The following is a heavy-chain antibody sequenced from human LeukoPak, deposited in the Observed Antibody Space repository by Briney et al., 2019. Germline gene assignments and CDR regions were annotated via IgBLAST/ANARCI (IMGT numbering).Heavy chain of an antibody. CDR1: GGSFSGYY. CDR3: ARGLNLRYFDSSYAFDI. V-gene: IGHV4-34*01. Sequence: PSETLSLTCAVYGGSFSGYYWSWLRQPPGKGLEWIGEINHSGSTNYNPSLKSRVTISVDTSKNQFSLKLGSVTAADTAVYYCARGLNLRYFDSSYAFDIWGQGTMVTVSS. CDR2: INHSGST. D-gene: IGHD3-9*01. J-gene: IGHJ3*02.